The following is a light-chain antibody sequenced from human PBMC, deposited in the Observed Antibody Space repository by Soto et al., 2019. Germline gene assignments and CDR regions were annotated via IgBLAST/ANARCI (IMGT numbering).Light chain of an antibody. CDR3: QQYGSSGT. Sequence: EIVMTQSPATLSVSPGERATLSCRASQSVGSSYLAWYQQKPGQAPKVLIYRASSRATGIPDRFSGSGSGTDFTLTISRLEPEDFAVYYCQQYGSSGTFGQGTKVEIK. CDR2: RAS. V-gene: IGKV3-20*01. CDR1: QSVGSSY. J-gene: IGKJ1*01.